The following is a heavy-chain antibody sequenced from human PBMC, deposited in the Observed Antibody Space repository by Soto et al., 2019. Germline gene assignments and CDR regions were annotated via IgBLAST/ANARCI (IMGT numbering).Heavy chain of an antibody. J-gene: IGHJ4*02. CDR1: GFTVGNNY. D-gene: IGHD3-10*01. Sequence: EVQLVESGGGLIQPGGSLKLSCAASGFTVGNNYMSWVRQAPGKGLEWVSLIYSTGTTKYADSVKGRFTVSRDNAKNALYFQMNSVRAEVTAVYYCAKDGRGSGSHYNSFGYWGQGTLVTV. CDR3: AKDGRGSGSHYNSFGY. V-gene: IGHV3-53*01. CDR2: IYSTGTT.